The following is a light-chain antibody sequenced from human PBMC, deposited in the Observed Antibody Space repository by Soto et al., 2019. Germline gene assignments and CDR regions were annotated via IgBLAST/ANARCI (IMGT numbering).Light chain of an antibody. CDR3: QTWATGIRV. V-gene: IGLV4-69*01. Sequence: QSVLTQSPSASASLGASVKLTCTLSSGHSNYAIAWHQQQPEKGPRYLMNLNSDGSHTKGDGIPDRFSGSSSGAERYLTISSLQSEDEADYYCQTWATGIRVFGGGTQLPS. CDR1: SGHSNYA. J-gene: IGLJ3*02. CDR2: LNSDGSH.